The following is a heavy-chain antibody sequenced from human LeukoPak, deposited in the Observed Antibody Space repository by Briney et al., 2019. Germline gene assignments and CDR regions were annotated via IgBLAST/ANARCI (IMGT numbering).Heavy chain of an antibody. Sequence: PSQTLSLTCTVSGGSISSGDYYWSWIRQPPEKGLEWIGYIYYSGSTYYNPSLKSRVTISVDTSKNQFSLKLSSVTAADTAVYYCARDVGSSGWYGGFTVAWGQGTLVTVSS. V-gene: IGHV4-30-4*08. CDR2: IYYSGST. CDR3: ARDVGSSGWYGGFTVA. D-gene: IGHD6-19*01. CDR1: GGSISSGDYY. J-gene: IGHJ5*02.